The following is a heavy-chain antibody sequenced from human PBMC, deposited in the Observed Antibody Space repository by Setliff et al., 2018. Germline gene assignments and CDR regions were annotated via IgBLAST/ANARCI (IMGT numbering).Heavy chain of an antibody. J-gene: IGHJ4*02. CDR2: INHSGST. V-gene: IGHV4-34*01. CDR3: ARGFDVCGGGACYTDGPYYFDY. Sequence: PSETLSLTCAVYGESFSGHYWSWIRQPPGKGLEWIGEINHSGSTNYNPSLKSRVTISVETSKNQFSLKLTSVAAADPALYFCARGFDVCGGGACYTDGPYYFDYWGLGTLGTVSS. CDR1: GESFSGHY. D-gene: IGHD2-21*02.